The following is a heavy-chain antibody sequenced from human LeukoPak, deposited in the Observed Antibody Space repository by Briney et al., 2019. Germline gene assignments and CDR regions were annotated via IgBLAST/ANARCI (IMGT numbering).Heavy chain of an antibody. V-gene: IGHV1-69*06. Sequence: SVKVSCKASGGTFSSYAISWVRQAPGQGLEWMGGIIPIFGTANYAQKFQGRVMITADKSTSTAYMELSSLRSEDTAVYYCARAYGSDYYMDVWGKGTTVTISS. D-gene: IGHD4-17*01. CDR3: ARAYGSDYYMDV. CDR1: GGTFSSYA. J-gene: IGHJ6*03. CDR2: IIPIFGTA.